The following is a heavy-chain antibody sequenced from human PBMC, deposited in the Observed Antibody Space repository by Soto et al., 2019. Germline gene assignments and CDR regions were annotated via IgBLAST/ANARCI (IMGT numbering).Heavy chain of an antibody. V-gene: IGHV3-30-3*01. CDR2: ISYDGSNK. CDR1: GFTFSSYA. D-gene: IGHD6-13*01. CDR3: AREKQLVRAFDI. Sequence: QVQLVESGGGVVQPGRSLRLSCAASGFTFSSYAMHWVRQAPGKGLEWVAVISYDGSNKYYADSVKGRFTISRDNSKNTLYQQMNSLLAEETAVYYGAREKQLVRAFDIWGQWTMVTVSS. J-gene: IGHJ3*02.